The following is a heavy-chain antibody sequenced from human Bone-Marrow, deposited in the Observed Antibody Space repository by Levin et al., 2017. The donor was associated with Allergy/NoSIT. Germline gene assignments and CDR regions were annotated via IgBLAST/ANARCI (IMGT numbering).Heavy chain of an antibody. J-gene: IGHJ6*02. V-gene: IGHV3-23*01. CDR1: GFNFAIRA. Sequence: PGGSLRLSCVVSGFNFAIRAMNWVRQAPGKGLEWVSGISGSGASTFYAASVKGRFTISRDNSKNTLFLEMSSLRVEDTAVYYCAKMGASNPWRFGMDVWGQGTTVTVSS. D-gene: IGHD1-1*01. CDR3: AKMGASNPWRFGMDV. CDR2: ISGSGAST.